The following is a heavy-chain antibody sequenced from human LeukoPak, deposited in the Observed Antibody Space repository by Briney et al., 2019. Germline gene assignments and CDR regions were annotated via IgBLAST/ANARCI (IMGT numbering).Heavy chain of an antibody. D-gene: IGHD3-10*01. J-gene: IGHJ6*02. V-gene: IGHV3-9*01. Sequence: GRSLRLSCAASGFTFDDYAMHWVRQAPGKGLEWVSGISWNSGSIGYADSVKGRFTISRDNAKNSLYLQMNSPRAEDTALYYCAKDISSGNVPYYYYGMDVWGQGTTVTVSS. CDR2: ISWNSGSI. CDR3: AKDISSGNVPYYYYGMDV. CDR1: GFTFDDYA.